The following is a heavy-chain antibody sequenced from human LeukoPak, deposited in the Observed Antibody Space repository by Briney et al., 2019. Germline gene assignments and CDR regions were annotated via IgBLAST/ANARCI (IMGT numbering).Heavy chain of an antibody. CDR2: IHSDGSVT. J-gene: IGHJ5*01. V-gene: IGHV3-74*01. D-gene: IGHD1-26*01. Sequence: GGSLRLSCAASGFSFSTHWMHWVSQAPGKGLVWVSRIHSDGSVTNYADSVKGRFTISRDNAKNTLYLQMNSLRAEDTAVYYCVRIIVGASNWFDSWGQGTLVTVSS. CDR3: VRIIVGASNWFDS. CDR1: GFSFSTHW.